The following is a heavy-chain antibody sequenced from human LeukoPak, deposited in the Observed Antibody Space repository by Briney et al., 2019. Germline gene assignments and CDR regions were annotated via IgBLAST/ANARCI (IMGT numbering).Heavy chain of an antibody. CDR1: GFSLSTSGMC. J-gene: IGHJ6*03. CDR3: ARMAYSSGSGYYYYYMDV. CDR2: IAWDDDK. D-gene: IGHD6-19*01. V-gene: IGHV2-70*11. Sequence: SGPTLVNPTQTLTLTCTFSGFSLSTSGMCVSWIRQPPGKALEWLARIAWDDDKYYSTSLKTRLTISKDTSKNQVVLTMTNMDPVDTATYYCARMAYSSGSGYYYYYMDVWGKGTTVTVSS.